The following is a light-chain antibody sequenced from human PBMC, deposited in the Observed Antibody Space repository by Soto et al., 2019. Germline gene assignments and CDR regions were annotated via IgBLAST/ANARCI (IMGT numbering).Light chain of an antibody. V-gene: IGLV1-51*01. CDR2: DDN. CDR3: GSWDSSLSAYV. J-gene: IGLJ1*01. CDR1: SSNIGGNS. Sequence: SVLTQPPSVSAAPGQKVTISGSGRSSNIGGNSVSWYQQLPGTAPKLLIYDDNKRPSGIPDRFSGSKSGTSATLGITGFQTGDEADYYCGSWDSSLSAYVFGTGSKVTVL.